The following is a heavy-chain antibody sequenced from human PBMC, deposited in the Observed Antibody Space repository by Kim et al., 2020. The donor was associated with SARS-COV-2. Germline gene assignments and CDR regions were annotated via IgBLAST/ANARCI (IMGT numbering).Heavy chain of an antibody. D-gene: IGHD3-10*01. J-gene: IGHJ6*02. CDR2: INTNTGNP. Sequence: ASVKVSCKASGYTFTSYAMNWVRQAPGQGLEWMGWINTNTGNPTYAQGFTGRFVFSLDTSVSTAYLQLSSLKAEDTAVYYCARGGSGVLGAYYYYGMDVWGQGTTVTVSS. V-gene: IGHV7-4-1*02. CDR3: ARGGSGVLGAYYYYGMDV. CDR1: GYTFTSYA.